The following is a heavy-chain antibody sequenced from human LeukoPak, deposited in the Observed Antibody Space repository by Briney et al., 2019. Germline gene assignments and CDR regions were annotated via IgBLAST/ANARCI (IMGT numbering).Heavy chain of an antibody. J-gene: IGHJ5*02. V-gene: IGHV4-34*01. CDR2: INHSGST. CDR1: GGSFSGYY. Sequence: SETLSLACAVYGGSFSGYYWSWIRQPPGKGLEWIGEINHSGSTNYNPSLKSRVTISVDTSKNQFSLKLSSVTAADTAVYYCARRATYYYDSSRIDPWGQGTLVTVSS. D-gene: IGHD3-22*01. CDR3: ARRATYYYDSSRIDP.